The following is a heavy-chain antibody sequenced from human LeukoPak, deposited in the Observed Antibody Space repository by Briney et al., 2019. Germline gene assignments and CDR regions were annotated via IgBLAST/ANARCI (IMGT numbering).Heavy chain of an antibody. J-gene: IGHJ4*02. CDR1: GYTFTGYY. CDR2: INPNSGGT. CDR3: ARGYDYVWGSYRRLRYYFDY. D-gene: IGHD3-16*02. Sequence: ASVKVSCKASGYTFTGYYIHWVRQAPGQGLEWMGWINPNSGGTNYAQKFQGRVTMTRDTSISTAYMELSRLRSDDTAVYYCARGYDYVWGSYRRLRYYFDYWGQGTLVTVSS. V-gene: IGHV1-2*02.